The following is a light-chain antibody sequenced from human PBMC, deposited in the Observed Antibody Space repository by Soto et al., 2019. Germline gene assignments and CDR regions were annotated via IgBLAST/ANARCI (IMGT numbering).Light chain of an antibody. CDR2: KTS. CDR3: QYYNDYCWT. V-gene: IGKV1-5*03. J-gene: IGKJ1*01. CDR1: QSISSW. Sequence: DIQLTQSPSTLSASVGDRVTITCRASQSISSWLAWYQQKPGKAPNLLIYKTSNLESGVPSRFSGSGSGTESTLTISSLQPDDFATYYCQYYNDYCWTFGQGTKVEIK.